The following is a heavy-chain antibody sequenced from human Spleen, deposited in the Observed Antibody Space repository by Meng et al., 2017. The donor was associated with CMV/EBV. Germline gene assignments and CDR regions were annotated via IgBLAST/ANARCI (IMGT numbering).Heavy chain of an antibody. CDR1: GYTFSSYY. V-gene: IGHV1-18*04. Sequence: ASVKVSCKASGYTFSSYYIHWVRQAPGQGLEWMGWISVYNGNTNYAQKFQGRVTMTTETSTSTAYMELRSLRSDDTAIYYCARDVVFDIWGQGTMVTVSS. CDR2: ISVYNGNT. J-gene: IGHJ3*02. CDR3: ARDVVFDI.